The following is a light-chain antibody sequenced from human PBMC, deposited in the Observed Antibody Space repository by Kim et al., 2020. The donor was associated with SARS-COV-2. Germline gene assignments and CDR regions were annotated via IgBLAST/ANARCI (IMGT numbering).Light chain of an antibody. CDR1: SADIGSNT. V-gene: IGLV1-44*01. CDR3: AAWDDSLNGWV. CDR2: SNN. J-gene: IGLJ3*02. Sequence: PSVTISCSGSSADIGSNTVNWYQQLPGTAHHLLIYSNNQRPSGVPDRFSGSKSGTSASLAISGLQSEDEADYYCAAWDDSLNGWVFGGGTQLTVL.